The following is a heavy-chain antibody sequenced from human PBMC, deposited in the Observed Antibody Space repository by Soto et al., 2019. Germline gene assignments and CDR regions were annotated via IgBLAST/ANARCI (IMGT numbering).Heavy chain of an antibody. Sequence: PSETLSLTCAVYNGSFSGYYWSWIRQPPGRGLEWIGEINHSGGTNYNPSLKGRVTISVDTSKNQFSLKLSSVTAADTAVYYCARGDIIGVPAARGYYYYMDVWGKGTTVTVSS. CDR1: NGSFSGYY. CDR2: INHSGGT. J-gene: IGHJ6*03. CDR3: ARGDIIGVPAARGYYYYMDV. D-gene: IGHD2-2*01. V-gene: IGHV4-34*01.